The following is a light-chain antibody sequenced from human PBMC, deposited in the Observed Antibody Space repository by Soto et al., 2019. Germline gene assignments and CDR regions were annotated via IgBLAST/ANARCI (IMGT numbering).Light chain of an antibody. CDR3: QQYGSSPYT. J-gene: IGKJ2*01. V-gene: IGKV3-20*01. CDR2: AAS. CDR1: QSVNRNY. Sequence: EIVLTQSPGTLSLSPGDRATLSCRASQSVNRNYLAWYQQKPGQAPRLLIYAASSRATGIPDRFSGSASGTDFTLTISRLEPEDFAVYYCQQYGSSPYTFGQGAKLEIK.